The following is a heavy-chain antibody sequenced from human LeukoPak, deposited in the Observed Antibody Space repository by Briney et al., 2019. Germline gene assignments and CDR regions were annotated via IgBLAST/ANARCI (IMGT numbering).Heavy chain of an antibody. Sequence: GGSLRLSCAASGFTYSSYAMGWVRRTPGEGLEWVSSVTGNGGNTYHADSVKGRFTISRDNSKNTLYLQMNDLRGEDTAVYYCTKHGGPSYYYYMDVWGKGTTVTISS. CDR1: GFTYSSYA. CDR3: TKHGGPSYYYYMDV. J-gene: IGHJ6*03. D-gene: IGHD4-23*01. CDR2: VTGNGGNT. V-gene: IGHV3-23*01.